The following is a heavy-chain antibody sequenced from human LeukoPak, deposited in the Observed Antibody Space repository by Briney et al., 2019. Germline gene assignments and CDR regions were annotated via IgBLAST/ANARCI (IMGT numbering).Heavy chain of an antibody. J-gene: IGHJ4*02. Sequence: GSLRLSCTASGFTFNRYAMTCVRQAPGKGLQWVAVISASGDNIDYADYVKGRFTISRDNSKNTLSLQMNSLRVEDAAVYYCAKVVGTGATPTDYWGQGTLVTVSS. CDR1: GFTFNRYA. CDR2: ISASGDNI. CDR3: AKVVGTGATPTDY. V-gene: IGHV3-23*01. D-gene: IGHD1-1*01.